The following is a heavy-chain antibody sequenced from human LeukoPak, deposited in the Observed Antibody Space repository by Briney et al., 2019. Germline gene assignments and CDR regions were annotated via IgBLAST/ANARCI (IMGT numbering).Heavy chain of an antibody. CDR2: ISSDNSII. CDR3: TSLGFDPDY. CDR1: GFAFHNYW. J-gene: IGHJ4*02. Sequence: GGSLRLSCAASGFAFHNYWMSWVRQAPGKGLEWVSYISSDNSIIYYADSVTGRFTISRDNAKNSLYPQMNSLRAEDTAVYYCTSLGFDPDYWGQGTLVTVSS. D-gene: IGHD3-9*01. V-gene: IGHV3-48*04.